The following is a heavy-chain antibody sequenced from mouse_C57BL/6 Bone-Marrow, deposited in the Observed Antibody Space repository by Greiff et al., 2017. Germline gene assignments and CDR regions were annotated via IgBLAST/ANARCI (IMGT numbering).Heavy chain of an antibody. Sequence: QVQLQQSGPELVKPGASVKISCKASGYAFSSSWMNWVKQRPGKGLEWIGRIYPGDGDTNYNGKVKGKATLTADKSSSTAYMQLSSLTSEDSAVYFCARRDYGSFYYFDYWGQGTTLTVSS. CDR2: IYPGDGDT. D-gene: IGHD1-1*01. CDR3: ARRDYGSFYYFDY. CDR1: GYAFSSSW. V-gene: IGHV1-82*01. J-gene: IGHJ2*01.